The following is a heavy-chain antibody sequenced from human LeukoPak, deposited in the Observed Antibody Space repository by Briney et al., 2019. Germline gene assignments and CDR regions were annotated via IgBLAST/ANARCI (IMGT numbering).Heavy chain of an antibody. V-gene: IGHV4-38-2*02. CDR2: IYHSGST. CDR1: GYSISSGYY. J-gene: IGHJ6*04. CDR3: VREGGSYGDV. Sequence: SETLSLTCTVSGYSISSGYYWGWIRQPPGKGLEWIGSIYHSGSTYYNPSLKSRVTISVDTSKNQFSLKLSSVTAADTAVYYCVREGGSYGDVWGKGTTVTISS. D-gene: IGHD1-26*01.